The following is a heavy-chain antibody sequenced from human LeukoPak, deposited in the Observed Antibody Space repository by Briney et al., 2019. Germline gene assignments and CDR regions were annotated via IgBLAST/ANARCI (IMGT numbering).Heavy chain of an antibody. Sequence: SSETLSLTCTVSGGSISSSSYYWGWIRQPPGKGLEWIGSIYYSGSTYYNPSLKSRVTISVDTSKNQFSLKLSSVTAADTAVYYCARDAPRGRLRLPLDYWGQGTLVTVSS. CDR3: ARDAPRGRLRLPLDY. D-gene: IGHD5-12*01. J-gene: IGHJ4*02. V-gene: IGHV4-39*07. CDR1: GGSISSSSYY. CDR2: IYYSGST.